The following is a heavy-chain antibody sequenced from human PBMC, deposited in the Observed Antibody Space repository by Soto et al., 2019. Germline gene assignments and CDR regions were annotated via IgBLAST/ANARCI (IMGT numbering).Heavy chain of an antibody. CDR1: GFTFDDYA. D-gene: IGHD2-21*02. CDR3: AKDGGGDLYYFDY. J-gene: IGHJ4*02. CDR2: ISWNSGSI. Sequence: EVQLVESGGGLVQPGRSLRLSCAASGFTFDDYAMHWVRQAPGKGLEWVSGISWNSGSIGYADSVKGRFTISRDNAKNSLYLQMNSLRAEDTALYYCAKDGGGDLYYFDYWGQGTLVTVSS. V-gene: IGHV3-9*01.